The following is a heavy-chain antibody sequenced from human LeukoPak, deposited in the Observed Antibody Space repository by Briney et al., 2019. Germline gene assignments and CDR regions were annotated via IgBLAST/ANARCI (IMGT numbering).Heavy chain of an antibody. D-gene: IGHD6-19*01. CDR1: GFTFSSYW. CDR3: AKETYSSGWAGAFDP. Sequence: PGGSLRLSCAASGFTFSSYWMSWVRQAPGKGLEWVANIKQDGSEKYYADSVKGRFTISRDNAKNSLYLQMNSLRAEDTALYYCAKETYSSGWAGAFDPWGQGTLVTVSS. V-gene: IGHV3-7*03. CDR2: IKQDGSEK. J-gene: IGHJ5*02.